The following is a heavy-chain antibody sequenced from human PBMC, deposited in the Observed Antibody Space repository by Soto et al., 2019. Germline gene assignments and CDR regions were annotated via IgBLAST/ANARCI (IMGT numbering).Heavy chain of an antibody. Sequence: GGSLRLSCAASGFTFSSYAMSWVRQAPGKRLEWVSAISGSGGSTYYADSVKGRFTISRDNSKNTLYLQMNSLRAEDTAVYYCAKGHYSSGWYDFLAFDYGGQGTLVTVSS. J-gene: IGHJ4*02. V-gene: IGHV3-23*01. CDR2: ISGSGGST. CDR3: AKGHYSSGWYDFLAFDY. CDR1: GFTFSSYA. D-gene: IGHD6-19*01.